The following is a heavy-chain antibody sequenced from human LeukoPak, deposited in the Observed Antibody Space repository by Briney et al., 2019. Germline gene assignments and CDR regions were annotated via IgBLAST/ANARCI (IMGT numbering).Heavy chain of an antibody. D-gene: IGHD4-17*01. CDR3: AVMTTVSSRYYYYMDV. V-gene: IGHV3-23*01. CDR1: GFTFSSYG. Sequence: GGSLRLSCAASGFTFSSYGMSWVRQAPGKGLEWVSAISGSGGSTYYADSVKGRFTISRDNSKKSLYLQMNSLRAEDTAVYYCAVMTTVSSRYYYYMDVWGKGTAVTVSS. CDR2: ISGSGGST. J-gene: IGHJ6*03.